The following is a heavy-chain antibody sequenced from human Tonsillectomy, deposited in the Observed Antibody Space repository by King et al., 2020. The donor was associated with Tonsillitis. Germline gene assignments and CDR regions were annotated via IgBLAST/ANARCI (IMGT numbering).Heavy chain of an antibody. CDR1: GYTFTGHY. Sequence: VQLVQSGAAVKKPGASVTVSCRPSGYTFTGHYLYWVRQAPGQGLEWMGWINPDSGDTNYVQKFQGRVTMTRSTPMTTAYLGLSSLRPDDTAVYYCATSVASDSSAYRFFRHWGQGTLVTVSA. CDR2: INPDSGDT. J-gene: IGHJ1*01. D-gene: IGHD3-22*01. V-gene: IGHV1-2*02. CDR3: ATSVASDSSAYRFFRH.